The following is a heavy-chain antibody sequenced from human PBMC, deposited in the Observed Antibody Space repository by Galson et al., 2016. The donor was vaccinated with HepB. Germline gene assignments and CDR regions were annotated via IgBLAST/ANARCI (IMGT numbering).Heavy chain of an antibody. CDR3: ARSQWLGAFDY. J-gene: IGHJ4*02. CDR2: IDSSGNP. CDR1: DDSLTSSSFY. D-gene: IGHD6-19*01. Sequence: SETLSLTCSVSDDSLTSSSFYWGWIRQPPGKGLEWIGSIDSSGNPYHNPSLKSRVTMSADTSKKQFSLNLSSVTAAGTAVYFCARSQWLGAFDYWGQGTLVTVSS. V-gene: IGHV4-39*01.